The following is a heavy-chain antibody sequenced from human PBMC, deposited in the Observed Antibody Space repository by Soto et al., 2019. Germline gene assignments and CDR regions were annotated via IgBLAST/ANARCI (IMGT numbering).Heavy chain of an antibody. CDR3: ARDYSVTTNPYYFDY. CDR1: GFTFSSYS. CDR2: ISSSGSYI. J-gene: IGHJ4*02. D-gene: IGHD1-26*01. V-gene: IGHV3-21*01. Sequence: VGSLRRSGAASGFTFSSYSINWVRQAPGKGLEWVSSISSSGSYIYHADSVKGRFTISRDNAKNSLDLQMNSLRAEDTAVYYCARDYSVTTNPYYFDYWGLGTLVTVSS.